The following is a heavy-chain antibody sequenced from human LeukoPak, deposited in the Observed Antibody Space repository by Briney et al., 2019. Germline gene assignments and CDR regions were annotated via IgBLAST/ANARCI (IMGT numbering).Heavy chain of an antibody. Sequence: GGSLRLSCAASGFTFSSYEMNWVRQAPGRGLEWVSTISNSGGSTYYADSVKGRFTISRDNSKNTLSLQMNSLRAEDTALYYCAKDRRGIVPSILDCWGQGTLVTVSS. V-gene: IGHV3-23*01. CDR3: AKDRRGIVPSILDC. J-gene: IGHJ4*02. CDR1: GFTFSSYE. D-gene: IGHD5-12*01. CDR2: ISNSGGST.